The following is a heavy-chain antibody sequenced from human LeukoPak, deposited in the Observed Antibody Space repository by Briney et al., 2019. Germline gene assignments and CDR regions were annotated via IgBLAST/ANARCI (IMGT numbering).Heavy chain of an antibody. Sequence: SETLSLTCTVSGGSISSSNWWSWVRQPPGKGLEWIGTIYYSGSTYYNVSLKSRVTISVDTSKNQFSLNLSSVTAADTAVYYCARLRSPGDFDYWGQGTLVTVSS. CDR3: ARLRSPGDFDY. CDR1: GGSISSSNW. CDR2: IYYSGST. D-gene: IGHD1-26*01. J-gene: IGHJ4*02. V-gene: IGHV4-4*02.